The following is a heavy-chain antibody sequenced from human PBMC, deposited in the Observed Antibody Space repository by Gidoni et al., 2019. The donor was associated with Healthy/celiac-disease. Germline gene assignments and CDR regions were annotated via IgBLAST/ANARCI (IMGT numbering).Heavy chain of an antibody. V-gene: IGHV4-39*01. CDR1: GGSISSSSYY. CDR3: ARPAYYYDSSGYYSYFDY. CDR2: IYYSGST. D-gene: IGHD3-22*01. Sequence: QLQLQESGPGLVKPSETLSLTCTVSGGSISSSSYYWGWIRHPPGKGLEWIGSIYYSGSTYYNPSLKSRVTISVDTSKNQFSLKLSSVTAADTAVYYCARPAYYYDSSGYYSYFDYWGQGTLVTVSS. J-gene: IGHJ4*02.